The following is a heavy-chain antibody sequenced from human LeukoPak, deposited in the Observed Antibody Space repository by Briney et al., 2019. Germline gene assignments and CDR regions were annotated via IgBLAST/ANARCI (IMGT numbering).Heavy chain of an antibody. Sequence: ASVKVSCKASGGTFSSYAISWVRQAPGQGLEGMGGIIPSFGTANYAQKFQGRVTITADKSTSTAYMELSSLRSEDTAVYYCARGLYSSGLYYYYYMDVRGKGTTVTVSS. D-gene: IGHD6-19*01. CDR2: IIPSFGTA. J-gene: IGHJ6*03. CDR3: ARGLYSSGLYYYYYMDV. V-gene: IGHV1-69*06. CDR1: GGTFSSYA.